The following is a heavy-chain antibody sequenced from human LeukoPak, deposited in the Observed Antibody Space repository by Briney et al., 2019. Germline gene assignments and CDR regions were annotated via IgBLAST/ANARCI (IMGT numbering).Heavy chain of an antibody. CDR1: GFTFSSYA. CDR3: AKAIGPPFAFRWAFDI. Sequence: GRSLRLSCAASGFTFSSYAMHWVRQAPGKGLEWVAVISYDGSNKYYADSVKGRFTISRDNSKNTLYLQMNSLRAEDTAVYYCAKAIGPPFAFRWAFDIWGQGTMVTVS. D-gene: IGHD3-16*01. J-gene: IGHJ3*02. V-gene: IGHV3-30-3*01. CDR2: ISYDGSNK.